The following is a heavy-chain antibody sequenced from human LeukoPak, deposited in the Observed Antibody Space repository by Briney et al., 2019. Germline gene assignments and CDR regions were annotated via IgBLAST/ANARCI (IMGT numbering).Heavy chain of an antibody. V-gene: IGHV1-18*01. Sequence: ASVKVSCKTSGYTFTSYGISWVRQAPGQGLEWMGWISAYNGNTNYAQKLQGRVTMTTDTSTSTAYMELSSLRSEDTAVYYCARHCSSTSCYTSWGQGTLVTVSS. CDR2: ISAYNGNT. J-gene: IGHJ5*02. D-gene: IGHD2-2*02. CDR3: ARHCSSTSCYTS. CDR1: GYTFTSYG.